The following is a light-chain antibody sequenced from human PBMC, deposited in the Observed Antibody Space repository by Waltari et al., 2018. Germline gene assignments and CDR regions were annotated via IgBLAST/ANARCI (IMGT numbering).Light chain of an antibody. V-gene: IGLV2-23*02. CDR2: EVN. Sequence: QSALTQSASVSGSPGQSITISCIGTSSDIGSYSLVSWYQQHPGKAPKLIIYEVNNRPTGFSTIFSGSKSGNTASLTISGLQAEDEADYYCCSYAGTITPWVFGGGTKLTVL. J-gene: IGLJ3*02. CDR3: CSYAGTITPWV. CDR1: SSDIGSYSL.